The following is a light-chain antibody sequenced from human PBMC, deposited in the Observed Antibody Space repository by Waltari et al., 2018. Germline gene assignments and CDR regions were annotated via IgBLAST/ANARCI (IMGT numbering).Light chain of an antibody. V-gene: IGKV3-20*01. CDR3: QQYGDSPYT. CDR1: QSVSSSY. CDR2: GAS. Sequence: EIVLTQSPGTLSLSPGERATLSCRASQSVSSSYLAWYQHKPGQPPRLLISGASSRAPGIPDRFSGSESGTDFTLVINRLEPEDFAMYFCQQYGDSPYTFGQGTKLEIK. J-gene: IGKJ2*01.